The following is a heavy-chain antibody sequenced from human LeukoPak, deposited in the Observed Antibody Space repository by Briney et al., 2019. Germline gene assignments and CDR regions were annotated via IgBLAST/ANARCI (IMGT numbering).Heavy chain of an antibody. J-gene: IGHJ4*02. CDR1: GYSISSGYY. CDR2: IYHSGST. D-gene: IGHD2-15*01. CDR3: ARAYCSGGSCANFDY. V-gene: IGHV4-38-2*01. Sequence: SETLSLTCAVSGYSISSGYYWGWIRQPPGKGLDWIGSIYHSGSTYYNPSLKSRVTISVDTSKNQFSLKLSSVTAADTAVYYCARAYCSGGSCANFDYWGQGTLVTVSS.